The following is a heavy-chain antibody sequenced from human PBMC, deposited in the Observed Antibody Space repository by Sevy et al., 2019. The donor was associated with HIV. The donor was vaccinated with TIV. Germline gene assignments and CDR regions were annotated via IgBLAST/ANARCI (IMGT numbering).Heavy chain of an antibody. J-gene: IGHJ5*02. D-gene: IGHD3-16*01. CDR1: GGSIISVNW. Sequence: SETLSLTCAVSGGSIISVNWWHWVRQSPGKGLEWIGEIYHSGSTNYNPSLKSRFTISVDNSKNQFSLNRYSVTAADTAVYYCARGGETPRGFDPWGQGSLVTVSS. CDR2: IYHSGST. V-gene: IGHV4-4*02. CDR3: ARGGETPRGFDP.